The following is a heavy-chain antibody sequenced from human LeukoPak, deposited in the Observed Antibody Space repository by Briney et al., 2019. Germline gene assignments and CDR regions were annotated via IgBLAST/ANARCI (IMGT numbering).Heavy chain of an antibody. Sequence: GGSLRLSCSASGFTFSSYGMHWVRQAPGKGLEWVAVISNDGTNEDYADSVKGRFTISRDKSKNTLYLQMNSLRADDTAVYYCARASSSGWYPYYFDYWGQGTLVTVSS. CDR2: ISNDGTNE. J-gene: IGHJ4*02. D-gene: IGHD6-19*01. V-gene: IGHV3-30*03. CDR3: ARASSSGWYPYYFDY. CDR1: GFTFSSYG.